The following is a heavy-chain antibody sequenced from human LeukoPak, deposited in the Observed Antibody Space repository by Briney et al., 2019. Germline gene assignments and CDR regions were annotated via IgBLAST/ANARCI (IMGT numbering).Heavy chain of an antibody. CDR2: ISSSGSTI. CDR1: GFTFSSYE. J-gene: IGHJ3*01. Sequence: GGSLRLSCAASGFTFSSYEMNWVRQAPGKGLEWVSYISSSGSTIYYADSVKGRFTISRDNAKNSLYLQMNSLRAEDTAVYYCARDCGGGSCYGPYDAFDVWGQGTMVTVSS. D-gene: IGHD2-15*01. V-gene: IGHV3-48*03. CDR3: ARDCGGGSCYGPYDAFDV.